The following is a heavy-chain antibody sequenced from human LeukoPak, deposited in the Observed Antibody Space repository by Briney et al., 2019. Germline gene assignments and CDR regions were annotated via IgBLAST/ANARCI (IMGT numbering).Heavy chain of an antibody. CDR3: ARDEAEATGDAFDI. CDR1: GGSISSYY. CDR2: IYYSGST. Sequence: SETLSLTCTVSGGSISSYYWSWIRQPPGKGLEWIGYIYYSGSTNYNPSLKSRVTISVDTSKNQFSLKLSSVTAADTAVYYCARDEAEATGDAFDIWGLGTMVTVSS. J-gene: IGHJ3*02. D-gene: IGHD6-25*01. V-gene: IGHV4-59*01.